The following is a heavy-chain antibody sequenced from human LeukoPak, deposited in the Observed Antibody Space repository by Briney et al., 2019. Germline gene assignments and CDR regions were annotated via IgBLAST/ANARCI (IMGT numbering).Heavy chain of an antibody. J-gene: IGHJ4*02. CDR1: GGSISSSGSY. CDR3: ARGKGNYYDSRGYYLGYYFDY. D-gene: IGHD3-22*01. Sequence: SETLSLTCTVSGGSISSSGSYWSWIRQHPGKGLEWIVYIYYSGSTYYNPSLKSRVTISVDTSKKQFSLKLSSVTAADTAVYYCARGKGNYYDSRGYYLGYYFDYWGQGTLVTVSS. CDR2: IYYSGST. V-gene: IGHV4-31*02.